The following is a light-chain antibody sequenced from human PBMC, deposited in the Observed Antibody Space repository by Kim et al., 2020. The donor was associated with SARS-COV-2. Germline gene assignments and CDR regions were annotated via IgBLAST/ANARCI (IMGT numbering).Light chain of an antibody. V-gene: IGLV3-1*01. CDR2: QDS. Sequence: SSELTQPPSVSVSPGQTASITCSGDKLGDKYACWYQQKPGQSPVLVIYQDSKRPSGIPERFSGSNSGNTATLTISGTQAMDEADYYCQAWDSSTALLFFG. J-gene: IGLJ1*01. CDR3: QAWDSSTALLF. CDR1: KLGDKY.